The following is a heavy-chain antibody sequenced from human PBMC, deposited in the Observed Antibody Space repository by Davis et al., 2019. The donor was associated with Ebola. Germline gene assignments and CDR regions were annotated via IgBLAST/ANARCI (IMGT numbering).Heavy chain of an antibody. CDR1: GFTFSSYS. CDR3: ASSASLIVVAPFDY. CDR2: ISTSGTTI. Sequence: GGSLRLSCAASGFTFSSYSMNWVRQAPGKGLQWVSYISTSGTTIYYADSVEGRFTISRDNAKNSLYLQMNSLRDEDTAVYYCASSASLIVVAPFDYWGQGTLVTVSS. V-gene: IGHV3-48*02. J-gene: IGHJ4*02. D-gene: IGHD3-22*01.